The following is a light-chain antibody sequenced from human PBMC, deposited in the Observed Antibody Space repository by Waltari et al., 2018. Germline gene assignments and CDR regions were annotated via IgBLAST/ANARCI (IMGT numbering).Light chain of an antibody. V-gene: IGKV1-39*01. Sequence: DIQMTQSPSSLSASVGDRVTITCRASHRINSYLNWYQQKPGKAPKLLIYSTSSLQSGVPSRFSGSGSVTDFTLIISSLQPEDFATYYCQQSYTTLWTFGQGTKVETK. CDR1: HRINSY. J-gene: IGKJ1*01. CDR2: STS. CDR3: QQSYTTLWT.